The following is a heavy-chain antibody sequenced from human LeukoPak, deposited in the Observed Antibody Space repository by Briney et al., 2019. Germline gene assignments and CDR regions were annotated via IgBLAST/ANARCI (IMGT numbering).Heavy chain of an antibody. CDR2: IKEDGSEK. Sequence: GGSLRLSCAASGFTFNTYWMSWVRQAPGKGLEWVANIKEDGSEKYYVDSVKGRFTISRDNAKNSLYLQMNSLRAEDTAVYCCARGGYQLIDYWGQGTLVTVSS. D-gene: IGHD5-18*01. V-gene: IGHV3-7*01. CDR1: GFTFNTYW. CDR3: ARGGYQLIDY. J-gene: IGHJ4*02.